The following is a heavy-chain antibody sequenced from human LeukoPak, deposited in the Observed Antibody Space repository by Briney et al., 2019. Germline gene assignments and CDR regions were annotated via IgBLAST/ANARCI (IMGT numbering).Heavy chain of an antibody. J-gene: IGHJ4*02. CDR2: INSDGGIT. CDR3: ARDRVPYGDYSLDY. Sequence: TGGSLRLSCAASGFTFSNYWMHWVRQAPGKGLVWVSRINSDGGITTYADSVKGRFTISRDNAKNTLCLQMNSLRAEDTSVFYCARDRVPYGDYSLDYWGQGTLVTVSS. V-gene: IGHV3-74*01. CDR1: GFTFSNYW. D-gene: IGHD4-17*01.